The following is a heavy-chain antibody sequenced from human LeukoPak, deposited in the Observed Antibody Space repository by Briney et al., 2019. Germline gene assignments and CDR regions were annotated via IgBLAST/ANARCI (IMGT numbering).Heavy chain of an antibody. Sequence: PGWSLTLSCAASGFTFSSYAMSWVRQAPGKGLEWVSAISGSGATTYYADSVKGRFTISRDKSNNTLYLQMNSLRAEDTAVYYCAKDYAYYYGSGIGGFEYWGQGTLVTVSS. J-gene: IGHJ4*02. D-gene: IGHD3-10*01. CDR2: ISGSGATT. CDR1: GFTFSSYA. V-gene: IGHV3-23*01. CDR3: AKDYAYYYGSGIGGFEY.